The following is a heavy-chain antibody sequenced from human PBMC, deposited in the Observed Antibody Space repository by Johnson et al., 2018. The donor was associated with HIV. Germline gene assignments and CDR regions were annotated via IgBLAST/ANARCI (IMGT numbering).Heavy chain of an antibody. V-gene: IGHV3-30-3*01. CDR1: GFTFSSYA. D-gene: IGHD3/OR15-3a*01. CDR3: AKDKFMFLDNPVDAFDV. Sequence: QVQLVESGGGVVQPGRSLRLSCAASGFTFSSYAMHWVRQAPGKGLEWVAVISYDGSNKYYADSVKGRFTISRDNFKNTLYLQMNSLRPDDTGVYYCAKDKFMFLDNPVDAFDVWGQGTMVTFSS. CDR2: ISYDGSNK. J-gene: IGHJ3*01.